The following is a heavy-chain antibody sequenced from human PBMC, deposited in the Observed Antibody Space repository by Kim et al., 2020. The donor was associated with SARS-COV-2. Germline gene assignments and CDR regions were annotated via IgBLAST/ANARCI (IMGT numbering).Heavy chain of an antibody. Sequence: GKGRFTISRDNAKNSLYLQMNSLRAEDTAVYYCARVSARGSGSSRGIFDYWGQGTLVTVSS. D-gene: IGHD3-10*01. CDR3: ARVSARGSGSSRGIFDY. J-gene: IGHJ4*02. V-gene: IGHV3-11*05.